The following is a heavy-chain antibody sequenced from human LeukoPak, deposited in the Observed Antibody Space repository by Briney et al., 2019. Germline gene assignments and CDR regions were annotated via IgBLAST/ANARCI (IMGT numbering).Heavy chain of an antibody. CDR2: ISGSSTNI. V-gene: IGHV3-21*01. Sequence: GGSLRLSCAASGFTFSNYNMNWVRQAPGKGLEWVSYISGSSTNIYYTDSVKGRFTISRDNAKNLLYLQMNSLRAEDTAVYYCARDDGIGGPFDYWGQGTLVPVSS. CDR3: ARDDGIGGPFDY. CDR1: GFTFSNYN. J-gene: IGHJ4*02. D-gene: IGHD3-3*02.